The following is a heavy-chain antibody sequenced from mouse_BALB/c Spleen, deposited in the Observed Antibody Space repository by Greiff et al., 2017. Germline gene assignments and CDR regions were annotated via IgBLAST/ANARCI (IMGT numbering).Heavy chain of an antibody. CDR2: ISYSGST. Sequence: EVQRVESGPGLVKPSQSLSLTCTVTGYSITSDYAWNWIRQFPGNKLEWMGYISYSGSTSYNPSLKSRISITRDTSKNQFFLQLNSVTTEDTATYYCARGNYEDWFAYWGQGTLVTVSA. V-gene: IGHV3-2*02. CDR3: ARGNYEDWFAY. CDR1: GYSITSDYA. D-gene: IGHD2-1*01. J-gene: IGHJ3*01.